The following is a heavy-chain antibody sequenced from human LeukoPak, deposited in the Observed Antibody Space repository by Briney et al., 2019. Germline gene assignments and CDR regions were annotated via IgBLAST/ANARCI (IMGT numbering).Heavy chain of an antibody. J-gene: IGHJ4*02. CDR1: GFTFSDYY. V-gene: IGHV3-11*04. CDR3: ARGHQLLYSALKGNTYFDY. Sequence: PGGSLRLSCAASGFTFSDYYMSWIRQAPGKGLEWVSYISSSGSTIYYADSVKGQFTISRDNAKNSLYLQMNSLRAEDTAVYYCARGHQLLYSALKGNTYFDYWGQGTLVTVSS. CDR2: ISSSGSTI. D-gene: IGHD2-2*02.